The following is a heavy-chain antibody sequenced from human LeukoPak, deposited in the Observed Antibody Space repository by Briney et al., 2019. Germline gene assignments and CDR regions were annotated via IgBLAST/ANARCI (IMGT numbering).Heavy chain of an antibody. V-gene: IGHV1-69*05. Sequence: ASVKVSCKASGGTFSSYAISWVRQAPGQGLEWMGGIIPIFGTANYAQKFQGRVTITTDESTSTAYMELSSLRSEDTAVYYCARDLAVAGTRFAFDIWGQGTMVTVSS. CDR3: ARDLAVAGTRFAFDI. J-gene: IGHJ3*02. CDR2: IIPIFGTA. D-gene: IGHD6-19*01. CDR1: GGTFSSYA.